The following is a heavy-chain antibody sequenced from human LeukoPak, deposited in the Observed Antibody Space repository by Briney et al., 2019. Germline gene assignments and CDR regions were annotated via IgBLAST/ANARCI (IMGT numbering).Heavy chain of an antibody. CDR3: ARLEMATIAFDY. V-gene: IGHV1-18*01. Sequence: ASVKVSCKASGYTFTSYGISWVRQAPGQGLEWMGWISAYNGNTNYAQKLQGRVTMTTDTSTTTAFMELRSLRSDGTAVYYCARLEMATIAFDYWGQGTLVTVSS. CDR1: GYTFTSYG. CDR2: ISAYNGNT. J-gene: IGHJ4*02. D-gene: IGHD5-24*01.